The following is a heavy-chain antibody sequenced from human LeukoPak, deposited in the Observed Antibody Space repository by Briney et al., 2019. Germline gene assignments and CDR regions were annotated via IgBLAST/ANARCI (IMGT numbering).Heavy chain of an antibody. V-gene: IGHV3-53*01. J-gene: IGHJ4*02. Sequence: PGGSLRLSCAASGFTFSSYAMSWVRQAPGKGLEWVSVIYSGGSTCYADSVKGRFTISRDNSKNTLYLQMNSLRAEDTAVYYCARDRYSSGWYFDYWGQGTLVTVSS. CDR2: IYSGGST. D-gene: IGHD6-19*01. CDR1: GFTFSSYA. CDR3: ARDRYSSGWYFDY.